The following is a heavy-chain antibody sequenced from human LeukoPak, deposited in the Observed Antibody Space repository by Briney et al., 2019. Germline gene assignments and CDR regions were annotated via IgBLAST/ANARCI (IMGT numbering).Heavy chain of an antibody. D-gene: IGHD2-21*02. CDR2: ISGSGGST. V-gene: IGHV3-23*01. CDR3: AKPQTIVVVTAIPTNDAFDI. CDR1: GFTFSSYA. J-gene: IGHJ3*02. Sequence: GESLRLSCAASGFTFSSYAMSWVRQAPGKGLERVSAISGSGGSTYYADSVKGRFTISRDNSKNTLYLQMNSLRAEDTAVYYCAKPQTIVVVTAIPTNDAFDIWGQGTMVTVSS.